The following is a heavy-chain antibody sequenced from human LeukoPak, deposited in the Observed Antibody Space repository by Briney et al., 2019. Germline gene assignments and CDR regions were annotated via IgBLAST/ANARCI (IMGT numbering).Heavy chain of an antibody. CDR1: GFTFSSYA. J-gene: IGHJ3*02. Sequence: GGSLRLSCAASGFTFSSYAMSWVRQAPGKGLEWVSTFSGSGGSTHYADSVKGRFTISRDNSKNTLYLQMNSLRAEDTAVYYCARDDWIQLWFGAFDIWGQGTMVTVSS. D-gene: IGHD5-18*01. CDR3: ARDDWIQLWFGAFDI. V-gene: IGHV3-23*01. CDR2: FSGSGGST.